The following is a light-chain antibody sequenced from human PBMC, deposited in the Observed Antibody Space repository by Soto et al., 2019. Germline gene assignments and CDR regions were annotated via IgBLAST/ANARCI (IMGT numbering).Light chain of an antibody. CDR3: QNYNGAPWT. V-gene: IGKV1-27*01. CDR1: QGISNY. J-gene: IGKJ1*01. CDR2: AAS. Sequence: DIQMTQSPSSLSASVGDRVTITCRASQGISNYLVWYQQKPGKVPKLLIYAASTLQSGVPSRFSGSGFGTDFTLTISSLQPEDVATYYCQNYNGAPWTFGQGTKVDIK.